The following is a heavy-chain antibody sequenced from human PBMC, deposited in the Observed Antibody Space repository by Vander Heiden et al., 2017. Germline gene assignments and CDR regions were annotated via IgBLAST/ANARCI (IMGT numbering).Heavy chain of an antibody. CDR2: IYHSGST. Sequence: QVQLQESGPGLLKPSGTLSPTCAVSGGSISSSNWWSWVRQPPGKGLEWIGEIYHSGSTNYNPSLKSRVTISVDKSKHQFSLKLSSVTAADTAVYYCARRQMVRGVIIRYFDLWGRGTLVTVSS. CDR3: ARRQMVRGVIIRYFDL. V-gene: IGHV4-4*02. CDR1: GGSISSSNW. J-gene: IGHJ2*01. D-gene: IGHD3-10*01.